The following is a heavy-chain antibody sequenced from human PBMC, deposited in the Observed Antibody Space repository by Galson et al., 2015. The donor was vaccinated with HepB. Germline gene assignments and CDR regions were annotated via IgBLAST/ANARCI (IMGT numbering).Heavy chain of an antibody. CDR2: INPNSGGT. V-gene: IGHV1-2*02. D-gene: IGHD3-16*01. Sequence: SVKVSCKASGYTFTGYYMHWVRQAPGQGLEWMGWINPNSGGTNYAQKFQGRVTMTRDTSISTAYMELSRLRSDDTAVYYCARDTGITFGGVLFDYWGQGTLVTVSS. CDR3: ARDTGITFGGVLFDY. CDR1: GYTFTGYY. J-gene: IGHJ4*02.